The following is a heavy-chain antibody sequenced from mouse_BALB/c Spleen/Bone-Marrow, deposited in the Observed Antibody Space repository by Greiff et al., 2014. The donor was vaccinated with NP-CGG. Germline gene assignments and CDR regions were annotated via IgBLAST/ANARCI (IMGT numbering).Heavy chain of an antibody. CDR1: GFTFSSYD. CDR3: SRLSYDYDGAWFAY. CDR2: IGSGGSYN. J-gene: IGHJ3*01. D-gene: IGHD2-4*01. V-gene: IGHV5-6*01. Sequence: VQLKESGGDLVRPGGSLKLSCAASGFTFSSYDMSWVRQTPDKRLEWVATIGSGGSYNYYPDSVKGRFTISRDNAKNTLYLQMSSLKSEDTAMYYCSRLSYDYDGAWFAYWGQGTLVTVSA.